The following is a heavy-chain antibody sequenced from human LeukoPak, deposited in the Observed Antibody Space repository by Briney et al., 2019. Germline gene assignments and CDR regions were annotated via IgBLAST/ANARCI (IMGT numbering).Heavy chain of an antibody. J-gene: IGHJ4*02. CDR3: ASSSQWELPPGFDY. D-gene: IGHD1-26*01. Sequence: SETLSLTCTVSGGSISSYYWSWIRQPPGKGLEWIGCIYYSGSTNYNPSLKSRVTISVDTSKNQFSLKLSSVTAADTAVYYCASSSQWELPPGFDYWGQGTLVTVSS. CDR2: IYYSGST. CDR1: GGSISSYY. V-gene: IGHV4-59*01.